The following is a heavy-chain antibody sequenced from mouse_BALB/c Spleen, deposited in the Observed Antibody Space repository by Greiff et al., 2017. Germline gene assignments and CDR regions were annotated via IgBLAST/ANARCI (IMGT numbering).Heavy chain of an antibody. Sequence: QVQLQQSGAELVKPGASVKLSCKASGYTFTSYWMHWVKQRPGQGLEWIGEIDPSDSYTNYNQKFKGKATLTVDKSSSTAYMQLSSLTSEDSAVYYCASGRLTATDYWGQGTTLTVSS. CDR3: ASGRLTATDY. V-gene: IGHV1-69*02. J-gene: IGHJ2*01. D-gene: IGHD1-2*01. CDR2: IDPSDSYT. CDR1: GYTFTSYW.